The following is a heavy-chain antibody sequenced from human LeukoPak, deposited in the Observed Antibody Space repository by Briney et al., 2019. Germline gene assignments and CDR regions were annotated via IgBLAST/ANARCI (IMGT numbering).Heavy chain of an antibody. CDR1: GYTFSGYY. CDR2: INPNSGGT. CDR3: ARKYYCDTSGYYAIDY. D-gene: IGHD3-22*01. V-gene: IGHV1-2*06. Sequence: GASVKVSCKASGYTFSGYYMHWVRQAPGQGLEWMGRINPNSGGTNYAQKFQGRVAMTRDTSISTAYMELSRLNSDDTAVYYCARKYYCDTSGYYAIDYGGQGTLVTVSS. J-gene: IGHJ4*02.